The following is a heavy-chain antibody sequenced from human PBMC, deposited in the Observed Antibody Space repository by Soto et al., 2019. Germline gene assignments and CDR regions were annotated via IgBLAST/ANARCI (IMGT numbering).Heavy chain of an antibody. CDR2: ISYDGSNK. D-gene: IGHD6-6*01. V-gene: IGHV3-30-3*01. J-gene: IGHJ6*02. CDR3: ARDGSAYSSSFLGYYYYYGMDV. CDR1: GFTFSSYA. Sequence: QVQLVESGGGVVQPGRSLRLSCAASGFTFSSYAMHWVRQAPGKGLEWVAVISYDGSNKYYADSVKGRFTISRDNSKNTLYLKMNSLRAEDTAVYYCARDGSAYSSSFLGYYYYYGMDVWGQGTTVTVSS.